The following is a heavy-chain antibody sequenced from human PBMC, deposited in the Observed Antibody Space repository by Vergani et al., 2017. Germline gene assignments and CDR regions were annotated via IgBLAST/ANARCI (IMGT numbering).Heavy chain of an antibody. D-gene: IGHD3-9*01. J-gene: IGHJ4*02. CDR1: GYTFSNYY. V-gene: IGHV1-46*03. CDR2: INPSGGHT. Sequence: QVQVVQSGAEVKKSGASVKVSCKTSGYTFSNYYMHWVRQAPGQGLEWMGIINPSGGHTNYAQKFQGRVTMTRDTSTSTVYMELSSLRSGDTAIYYCARGDYGILTGYRYWGQGTLVTVSA. CDR3: ARGDYGILTGYRY.